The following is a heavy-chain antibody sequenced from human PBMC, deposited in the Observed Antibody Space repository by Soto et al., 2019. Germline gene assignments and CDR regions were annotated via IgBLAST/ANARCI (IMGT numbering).Heavy chain of an antibody. V-gene: IGHV3-30*18. CDR3: AKDTAKYSQNWPAYYGLEV. D-gene: IGHD6-6*01. CDR2: ISFDGSNQ. J-gene: IGHJ6*02. CDR1: GFTFSSCG. Sequence: VGSLRLSCAASGFTFSSCGMHWVRQAPGKGLECVAFISFDGSNQYYVDSVRGRFIISRDNSKNTLSLQMNNLKAEDTAVYYCAKDTAKYSQNWPAYYGLEVWGQGTTGIVSS.